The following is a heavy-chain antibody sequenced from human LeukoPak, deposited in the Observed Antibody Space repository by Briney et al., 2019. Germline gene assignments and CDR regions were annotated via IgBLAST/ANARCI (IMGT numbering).Heavy chain of an antibody. Sequence: ASVKVSCKASGYTFTAYSMHWVRQAPGQGLEWMGWINPNSGGTSYVQKFQGRVTMTRDTSITTAYMELSRLRSDDTAVYYCARDLDYYGSESFFNIWGQGTMVTVSS. CDR3: ARDLDYYGSESFFNI. V-gene: IGHV1-2*02. CDR1: GYTFTAYS. D-gene: IGHD3-10*01. J-gene: IGHJ3*02. CDR2: INPNSGGT.